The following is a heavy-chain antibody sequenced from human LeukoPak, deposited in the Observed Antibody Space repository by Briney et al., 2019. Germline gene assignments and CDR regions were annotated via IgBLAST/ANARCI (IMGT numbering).Heavy chain of an antibody. Sequence: GGSLRLSCAASGFTVSSNYMSWVRQAPGKGLEWVSVIYSGGSTYYADSVKGRFTISRDNSKNTLYLQMNSLRAEDTAVYYCASSQYDPSFDYWGQGTLVTVSS. CDR1: GFTVSSNY. D-gene: IGHD1-1*01. J-gene: IGHJ4*02. V-gene: IGHV3-53*01. CDR3: ASSQYDPSFDY. CDR2: IYSGGST.